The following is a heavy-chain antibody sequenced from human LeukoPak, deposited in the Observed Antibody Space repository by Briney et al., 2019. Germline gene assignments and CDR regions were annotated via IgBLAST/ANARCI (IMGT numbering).Heavy chain of an antibody. Sequence: PGGSLRLSCAASEFTFSSYEMNWVRQAPGKGLEWVSYISSSGSTIYYADSVKGRFTISRDNAKNSLYLQMNSLRAEDTAVYYCARWGDLVRGVQGFGYWGQGTLVTVSS. V-gene: IGHV3-48*03. D-gene: IGHD3-10*01. CDR2: ISSSGSTI. CDR1: EFTFSSYE. J-gene: IGHJ4*02. CDR3: ARWGDLVRGVQGFGY.